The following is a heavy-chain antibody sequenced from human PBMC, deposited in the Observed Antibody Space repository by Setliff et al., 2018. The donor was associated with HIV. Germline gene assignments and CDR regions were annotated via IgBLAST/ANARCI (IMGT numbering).Heavy chain of an antibody. CDR1: DYSISSRYY. CDR2: IYHSGTT. D-gene: IGHD3-3*01. V-gene: IGHV4-38-2*02. J-gene: IGHJ4*01. CDR3: ATLPQGYDYFDY. Sequence: PSETLSLTCTVSDYSISSRYYWGWIRQPPGKGLEWIGTIYHSGTTYYNPSLKSRIAILLDTSKNQFSLKLNSVTAADTAVYYCATLPQGYDYFDYWGHGTLVTVSS.